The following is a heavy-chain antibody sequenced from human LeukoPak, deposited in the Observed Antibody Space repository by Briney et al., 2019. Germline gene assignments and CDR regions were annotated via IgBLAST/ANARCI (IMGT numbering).Heavy chain of an antibody. J-gene: IGHJ4*02. D-gene: IGHD3-22*01. V-gene: IGHV1-46*01. CDR3: ARVVKYYYDSSGYPVTNYFDY. Sequence: ASVKVSCKASGYTFTSYYMHWVRQAPGQGLEWMGIINPSGGSTSYAQKFQGRVTMTRDTSTSTVHMELSSLRSEDTAVYYCARVVKYYYDSSGYPVTNYFDYWGQGTLVTVSS. CDR1: GYTFTSYY. CDR2: INPSGGST.